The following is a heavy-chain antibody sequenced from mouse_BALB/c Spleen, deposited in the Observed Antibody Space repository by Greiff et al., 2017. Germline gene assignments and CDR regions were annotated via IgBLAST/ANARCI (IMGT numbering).Heavy chain of an antibody. CDR3: ARGGGAMDY. V-gene: IGHV1-20*02. Sequence: VQLQQSGPELVKPGASVKISCKASGYSFTGYFMNWVMQSHGKSLEWIGRINPYNGDTFYNQKFKGKATLTVDKSSSTAHMELRSLASEDSAVYYCARGGGAMDYWGQGTSVTVSS. CDR1: GYSFTGYF. CDR2: INPYNGDT. J-gene: IGHJ4*01.